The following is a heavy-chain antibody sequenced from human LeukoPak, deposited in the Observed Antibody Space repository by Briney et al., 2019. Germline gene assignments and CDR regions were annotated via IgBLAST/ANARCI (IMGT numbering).Heavy chain of an antibody. Sequence: SETLSLTCTVSGGSISSYYWSWIRQPPGKGLEWIGYIYYSGSTNYNPSLKSRVTISVDTSKNQFSLKLSSVTAADTAVYYCARVKSIAALYYFDYWGQGTLVTVSS. V-gene: IGHV4-59*01. CDR2: IYYSGST. D-gene: IGHD6-6*01. CDR3: ARVKSIAALYYFDY. J-gene: IGHJ4*02. CDR1: GGSISSYY.